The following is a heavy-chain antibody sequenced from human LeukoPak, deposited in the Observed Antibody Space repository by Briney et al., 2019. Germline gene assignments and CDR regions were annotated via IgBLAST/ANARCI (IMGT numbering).Heavy chain of an antibody. J-gene: IGHJ4*02. Sequence: PSETLSLTCTVSGGSVSSDTYYWSWIRQAPGKGLEWIGYIYYSGGTNYNPSLKSRVTISLDTSKSQFSLQLNSVTAADTAVYYCAKEVLGDYFDYWGQGTLVTVSS. CDR3: AKEVLGDYFDY. D-gene: IGHD2-8*02. V-gene: IGHV4-61*01. CDR1: GGSVSSDTYY. CDR2: IYYSGGT.